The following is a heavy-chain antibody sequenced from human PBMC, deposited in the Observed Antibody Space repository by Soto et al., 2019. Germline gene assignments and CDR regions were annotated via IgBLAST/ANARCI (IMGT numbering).Heavy chain of an antibody. CDR2: INPCGGRT. D-gene: IGHD2-2*01. V-gene: IGHV1-46*01. J-gene: IGHJ6*02. Sequence: ASVKVSCKASGYIFSSHCIYWVRQAPGQGLQWMGIINPCGGRTAYAQKFQGRVTLTRDMSTSTVYMELTSLTYDDTAVYYCARDVSGPGATYVMDVWGQGTTVTVSS. CDR3: ARDVSGPGATYVMDV. CDR1: GYIFSSHC.